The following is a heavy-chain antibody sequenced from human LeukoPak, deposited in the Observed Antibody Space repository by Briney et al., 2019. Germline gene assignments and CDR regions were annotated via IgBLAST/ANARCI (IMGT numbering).Heavy chain of an antibody. CDR2: IYYSGST. CDR1: GGSISSYY. V-gene: IGHV4-59*01. J-gene: IGHJ5*02. CDR3: ARELPSPAGWLDP. Sequence: SETLSLTCTVSGGSISSYYWSWIRQPPGKGLEWIGYIYYSGSTNYNPSLKSRVTISVDTSENQFSLKLSSVTAADTAVYYCARELPSPAGWLDPWGQGTLVTVSS. D-gene: IGHD3-10*01.